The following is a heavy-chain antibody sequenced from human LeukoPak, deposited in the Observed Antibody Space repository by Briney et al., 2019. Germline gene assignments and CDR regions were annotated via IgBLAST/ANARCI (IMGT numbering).Heavy chain of an antibody. D-gene: IGHD1-26*01. V-gene: IGHV4-59*01. J-gene: IGHJ3*02. CDR3: ARYIVSYPHDAFDI. CDR2: IFYSGST. CDR1: SDSISSYT. Sequence: PSETLSLTCSVSSDSISSYTWNWIRKPPGKGLEWIGYIFYSGSTNYSPSFKSRVTISLDTSKTQFSLRLSSVTAADTAFYYCARYIVSYPHDAFDIWGQGTMVTVSS.